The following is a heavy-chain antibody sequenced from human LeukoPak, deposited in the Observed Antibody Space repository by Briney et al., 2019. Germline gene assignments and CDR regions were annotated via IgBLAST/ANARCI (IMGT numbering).Heavy chain of an antibody. CDR2: IWYDGSNK. CDR1: GFTFSSYG. J-gene: IGHJ4*02. D-gene: IGHD1-26*01. CDR3: ATQWAGIVGATRRAFDY. Sequence: GGSLRLSCAASGFTFSSYGMHWVRQAPGKGLEWVAVIWYDGSNKYYADSVKGRFTISRDNSKNTLYLQMNSLRAEDTAVYYCATQWAGIVGATRRAFDYWGQGTLVTVSS. V-gene: IGHV3-30*02.